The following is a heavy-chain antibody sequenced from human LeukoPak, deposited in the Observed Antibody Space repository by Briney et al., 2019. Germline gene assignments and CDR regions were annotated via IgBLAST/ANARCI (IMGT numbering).Heavy chain of an antibody. D-gene: IGHD3-22*01. CDR1: GDSISSSNW. V-gene: IGHV4-4*02. Sequence: SETLSLTCAVSGDSISSSNWWSWARQPPGKGLEWIGQIYHSGSTNYNPSLESRVTVSVDKSKNQFSLKLSSVTAADTAVYYCARVDYFDSSGYYLPIPFGYFQHWGQGTLVTVSS. J-gene: IGHJ1*01. CDR3: ARVDYFDSSGYYLPIPFGYFQH. CDR2: IYHSGST.